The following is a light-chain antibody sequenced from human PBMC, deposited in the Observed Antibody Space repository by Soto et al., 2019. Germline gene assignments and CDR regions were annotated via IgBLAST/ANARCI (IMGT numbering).Light chain of an antibody. V-gene: IGLV1-40*01. J-gene: IGLJ1*01. Sequence: QPVLTQPPSVSGAPGQRVTISCTGSRSNIGAGFGVHWYQQFPGTAPKLLIYGDSSRPSGVSDRFSGSKSGTSASLAITGLQAEDEADYYCQSYDSSLSGSRVFGTGTKLTVL. CDR2: GDS. CDR1: RSNIGAGFG. CDR3: QSYDSSLSGSRV.